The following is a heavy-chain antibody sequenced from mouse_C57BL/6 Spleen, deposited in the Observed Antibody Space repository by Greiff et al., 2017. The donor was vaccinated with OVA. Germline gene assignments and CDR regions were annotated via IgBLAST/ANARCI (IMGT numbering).Heavy chain of an antibody. CDR3: ARYSNTWYAY. CDR2: IYPGAGDT. V-gene: IGHV1-82*01. D-gene: IGHD2-5*01. Sequence: VMLVESGPELVKPGASVKLSCKASGYAFSSSWMNWVKQRPGKGLEWIGRIYPGAGDTNYNGKFKGKARLTADKASSTAYMQLSSLTSEDSAVYFCARYSNTWYAYWGQGTLVTVSA. J-gene: IGHJ3*01. CDR1: GYAFSSSW.